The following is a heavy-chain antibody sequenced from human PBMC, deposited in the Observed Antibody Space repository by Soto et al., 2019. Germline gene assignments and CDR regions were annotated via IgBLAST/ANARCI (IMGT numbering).Heavy chain of an antibody. D-gene: IGHD2-2*01. CDR1: GFTFSTYT. V-gene: IGHV3-23*01. CDR3: GGLEMPLDY. CDR2: ISASGAKT. Sequence: GGSLRLSCAASGFTFSTYTMSWVRQAPGKGPEWVSAISASGAKTYYTDSVKGRFTISRDNSKNTLYLQMNSLRVEHPAVYYCGGLEMPLDYWGRGALFTVP. J-gene: IGHJ4*02.